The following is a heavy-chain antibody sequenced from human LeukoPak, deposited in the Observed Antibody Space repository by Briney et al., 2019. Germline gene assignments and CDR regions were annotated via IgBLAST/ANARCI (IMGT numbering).Heavy chain of an antibody. V-gene: IGHV3-15*01. Sequence: GALRLSFAAPGFPFSKAWMSLVRHAPRKGMEWGGRIKSKSDGGTIDYDAPVKGRFTISRDDSKNTVYLQLNSLKTEDTGMYYCTRYKYGSYYGSYYFDHWGPGTLVSVSS. CDR1: GFPFSKAW. J-gene: IGHJ4*02. CDR3: TRYKYGSYYGSYYFDH. CDR2: IKSKSDGGTI. D-gene: IGHD3-10*01.